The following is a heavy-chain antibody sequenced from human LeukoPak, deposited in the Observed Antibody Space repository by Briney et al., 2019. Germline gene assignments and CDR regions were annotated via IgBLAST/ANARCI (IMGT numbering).Heavy chain of an antibody. CDR1: GYSFSSEW. D-gene: IGHD2-15*01. V-gene: IGHV5-51*01. CDR2: IYPGDSDT. J-gene: IGHJ4*02. CDR3: ARQYCSGGSCYTGGFDY. Sequence: GESLKISCKGSGYSFSSEWIGWVRQMPGKGLEWIGIIYPGDSDTRYSPSFQGQVTISADKSISTAYLQWSSLKASDTAMYYCARQYCSGGSCYTGGFDYWGQGTLVTVSS.